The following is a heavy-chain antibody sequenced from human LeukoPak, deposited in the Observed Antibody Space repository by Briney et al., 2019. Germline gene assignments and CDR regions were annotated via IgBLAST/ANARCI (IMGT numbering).Heavy chain of an antibody. J-gene: IGHJ5*02. CDR1: GGSISTTTNS. Sequence: SETLSLTCNVSGGSISTTTNSWGWAWIRQRPTKGLEWIGSIYYGGSPYYTSSLKSRVTISVDTSKNQFSLKLASLTAADTAVYYCARRPIVGSTGFYFDPWGPGTLATVSS. D-gene: IGHD1-26*01. CDR3: ARRPIVGSTGFYFDP. CDR2: IYYGGSP. V-gene: IGHV4-39*01.